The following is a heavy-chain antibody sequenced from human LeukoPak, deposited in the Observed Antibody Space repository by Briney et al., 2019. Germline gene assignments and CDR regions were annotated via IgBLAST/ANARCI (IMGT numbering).Heavy chain of an antibody. CDR1: GYTFTGYY. CDR3: ARDFRFGYFPFDP. V-gene: IGHV1-2*02. J-gene: IGHJ5*02. Sequence: ASVTVSCKASGYTFTGYYMHWVRQAPGQGLEWMGWINPNSGGTNYAQKFQGRVTMTRDTSISTAYMELSRLKSDDTAVYYCARDFRFGYFPFDPWGQGTLVTVSS. D-gene: IGHD2-2*03. CDR2: INPNSGGT.